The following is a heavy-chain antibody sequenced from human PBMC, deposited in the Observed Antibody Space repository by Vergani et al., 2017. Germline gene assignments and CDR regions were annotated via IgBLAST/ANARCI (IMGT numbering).Heavy chain of an antibody. D-gene: IGHD6-19*01. V-gene: IGHV7-4-1*01. Sequence: QVQMVQSGSELKKPGASVKLSCKAFGYTFAANAINWLRQAPGQGLEWMGFINTETGEPKYAHGFTGRFVLSLDTSITAAYLQIRGLKSADTAVYFCARGEARVTSGWENWFDAWGRGTRVIVSS. CDR1: GYTFAANA. CDR3: ARGEARVTSGWENWFDA. CDR2: INTETGEP. J-gene: IGHJ5*02.